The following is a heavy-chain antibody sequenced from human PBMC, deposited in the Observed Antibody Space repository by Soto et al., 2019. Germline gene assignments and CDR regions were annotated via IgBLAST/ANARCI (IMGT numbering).Heavy chain of an antibody. CDR1: GYTFTSYG. D-gene: IGHD2-21*02. CDR2: ISAYNGNT. Sequence: QVQLVQSGAEVKKPGASVKVSCKASGYTFTSYGISWVRQAPGQGLEWMGWISAYNGNTNYAQKLQGRVTRTTDTSTSTAYMELRSLRSDDTAVYYCARDKGAYCGGDCYSTWFDPWGQGTLVTVSS. V-gene: IGHV1-18*01. CDR3: ARDKGAYCGGDCYSTWFDP. J-gene: IGHJ5*02.